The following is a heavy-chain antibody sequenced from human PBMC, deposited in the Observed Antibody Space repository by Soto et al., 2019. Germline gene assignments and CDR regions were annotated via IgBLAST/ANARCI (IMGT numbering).Heavy chain of an antibody. J-gene: IGHJ4*02. CDR2: ISGNGVST. CDR1: GFTFSNYA. CDR3: AKNGGFDYYDSSGIDY. D-gene: IGHD3-22*01. V-gene: IGHV3-23*01. Sequence: EVQLLESGGVLVQPGGSLRLSCATSGFTFSNYALTWVRRAPGKGLEWVSAISGNGVSTYYADSVKGRFTISRDTSKNMLYLQMNSLRAEDTAVYYCAKNGGFDYYDSSGIDYWGQGTLVTVSS.